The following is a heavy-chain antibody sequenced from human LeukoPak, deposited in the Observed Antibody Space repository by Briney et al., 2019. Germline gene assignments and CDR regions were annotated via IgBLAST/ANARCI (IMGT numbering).Heavy chain of an antibody. CDR2: IQYDGSNN. CDR3: AKDRAPYYFDY. Sequence: GGSLRLSCAASGFTFSSYGMHWVRQAPGKGLEWVAFIQYDGSNNNYADSVKGRFTISRDNSKNTLYLQMNSLRAEDTAVYYCAKDRAPYYFDYWGQGTLVTVSS. CDR1: GFTFSSYG. V-gene: IGHV3-30*02. D-gene: IGHD3-10*01. J-gene: IGHJ4*02.